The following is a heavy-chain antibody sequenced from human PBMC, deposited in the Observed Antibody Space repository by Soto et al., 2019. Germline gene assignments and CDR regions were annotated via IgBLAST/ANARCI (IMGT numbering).Heavy chain of an antibody. Sequence: RVSPRLPRSASGFTFITYCMSCVPPTPGKVLQWVSSISGSGDTTYYADSVKGRFTIFRDNSGNTLYLQMNGLRAEDAVIYYCAKDRLVDTTGYLSASDSWGQGALVSVS. CDR3: AKDRLVDTTGYLSASDS. CDR1: GFTFITYC. CDR2: ISGSGDTT. V-gene: IGHV3-23*01. J-gene: IGHJ5*01. D-gene: IGHD3-9*01.